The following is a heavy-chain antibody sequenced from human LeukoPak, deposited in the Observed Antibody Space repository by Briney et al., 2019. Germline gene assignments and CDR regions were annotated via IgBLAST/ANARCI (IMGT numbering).Heavy chain of an antibody. V-gene: IGHV3-23*01. J-gene: IGHJ4*02. CDR1: GFTFSSCA. D-gene: IGHD3-16*01. CDR2: ISGSGGST. Sequence: PGGSLRLSCAASGFTFSSCAMSWVRQAPGKGLEWVSGISGSGGSTNYEDSVKGRFTISRDNSKKTLYLQMNSLRAEDTAVYYCAKDPLGMRYFDYWGQGTLVTVSS. CDR3: AKDPLGMRYFDY.